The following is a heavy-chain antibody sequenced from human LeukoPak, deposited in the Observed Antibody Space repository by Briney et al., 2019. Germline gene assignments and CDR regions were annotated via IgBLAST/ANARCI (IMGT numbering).Heavy chain of an antibody. CDR3: ARLDYGGTYNDY. CDR2: IFYSGST. V-gene: IGHV4-59*08. J-gene: IGHJ4*02. Sequence: SETLSLTCTVSGGSISSYYWSWIRQPPGKGLEWIGYIFYSGSTNYNPFLKSRVTISVDTSKNQFSLKLSSVTATDTAVYYCARLDYGGTYNDYWGQGTPVTVSS. D-gene: IGHD1-26*01. CDR1: GGSISSYY.